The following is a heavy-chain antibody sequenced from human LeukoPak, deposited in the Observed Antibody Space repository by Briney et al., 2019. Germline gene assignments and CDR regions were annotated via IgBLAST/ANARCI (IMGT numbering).Heavy chain of an antibody. CDR3: ARYSSTWPYWYFDL. D-gene: IGHD6-13*01. V-gene: IGHV4-30-2*01. J-gene: IGHJ2*01. Sequence: GYISHSGSTYYNPSLKSRVTISVDRSKNQFSLKLTSVTAADTAVYYCARYSSTWPYWYFDLWGRGTLVTVSS. CDR2: ISHSGST.